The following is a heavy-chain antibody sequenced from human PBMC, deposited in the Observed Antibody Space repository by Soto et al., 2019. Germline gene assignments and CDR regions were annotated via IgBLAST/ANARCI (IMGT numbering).Heavy chain of an antibody. Sequence: EVQLLESGGGLVQPGGSVRLSCAASGLTFGNYAMSWVRQAPGTGLEWVSAISGDSGRTYYADSVKGRFTISRDNAKNTLYLQMNTLRAEDTAVYYCAVTPNCGRDCSAASYWYFDIWGRCTLVTVSS. J-gene: IGHJ2*01. CDR1: GLTFGNYA. CDR2: ISGDSGRT. D-gene: IGHD2-21*02. CDR3: AVTPNCGRDCSAASYWYFDI. V-gene: IGHV3-23*01.